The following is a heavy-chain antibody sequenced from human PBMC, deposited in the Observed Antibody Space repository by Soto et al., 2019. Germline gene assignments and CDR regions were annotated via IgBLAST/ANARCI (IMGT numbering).Heavy chain of an antibody. V-gene: IGHV1-8*01. CDR2: MNPNSGNT. CDR1: GYTFTSYD. Sequence: ASVKVSCKASGYTFTSYDINWVRQATGQGLEWMGWMNPNSGNTGYAQKFQGRVTMTRNTSISTAYMELSSLRSEDTAVYYCASSQWLGNYFDYWGQGTLVTVSS. D-gene: IGHD6-19*01. CDR3: ASSQWLGNYFDY. J-gene: IGHJ4*02.